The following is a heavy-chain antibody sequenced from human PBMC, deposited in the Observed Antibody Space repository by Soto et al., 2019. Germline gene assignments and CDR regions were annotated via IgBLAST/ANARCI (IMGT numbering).Heavy chain of an antibody. CDR2: ISSSSSTI. CDR3: ATLRGTYYDFWSGYSYYYYMDV. J-gene: IGHJ6*03. D-gene: IGHD3-3*01. CDR1: GFTFSSYS. V-gene: IGHV3-48*01. Sequence: GGSLRLSCAASGFTFSSYSMNWVRQAPGKGLEWVSYISSSSSTIYYADSVKGRFTISRDNAKNSLYLQMNSLRAEDTAVYYCATLRGTYYDFWSGYSYYYYMDVWGKGTTVTVSS.